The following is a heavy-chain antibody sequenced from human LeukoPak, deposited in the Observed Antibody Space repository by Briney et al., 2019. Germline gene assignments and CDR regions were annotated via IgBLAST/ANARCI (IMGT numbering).Heavy chain of an antibody. CDR1: GYTFTRHW. CDR2: IYPGDSDT. Sequence: GESLKISCQGSGYTFTRHWIGWVRQMPGKGLEWMGIIYPGDSDTTYSPSFQGQVTISADKSISTAYLQWRSLKASDTAMYYCARRQGALDIWGQGTMVTVSS. V-gene: IGHV5-51*01. J-gene: IGHJ3*02. CDR3: ARRQGALDI.